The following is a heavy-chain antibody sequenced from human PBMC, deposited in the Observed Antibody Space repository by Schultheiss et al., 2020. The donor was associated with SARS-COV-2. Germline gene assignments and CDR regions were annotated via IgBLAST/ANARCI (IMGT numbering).Heavy chain of an antibody. CDR3: ARVMGDNDYGDWFDP. J-gene: IGHJ5*02. Sequence: ASVKVSCKASGYTFTSYDINWVRQATGQGLEWMGWMNPNSGGTNYAQKFQGWVTMTRDTSISTAYMELSRLRSDDTAVYYCARVMGDNDYGDWFDPWGQGTLVTVSS. D-gene: IGHD4-17*01. CDR1: GYTFTSYD. CDR2: MNPNSGGT. V-gene: IGHV1-2*04.